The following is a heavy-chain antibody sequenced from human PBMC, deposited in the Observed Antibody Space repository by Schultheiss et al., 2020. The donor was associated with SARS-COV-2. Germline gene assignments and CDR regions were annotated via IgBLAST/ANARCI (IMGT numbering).Heavy chain of an antibody. Sequence: SETLSLTCAVSGGSISSSNWWSWVRQPPGKGLEWIGEIYHSGSTNYNPSLKSRVTISVDTSKNQFSLKLSSVTAADTAVYYCARDESLKFDYWGQGTLVTVSS. CDR3: ARDESLKFDY. D-gene: IGHD2-8*01. CDR2: IYHSGST. V-gene: IGHV4-4*02. CDR1: GGSISSSNW. J-gene: IGHJ4*02.